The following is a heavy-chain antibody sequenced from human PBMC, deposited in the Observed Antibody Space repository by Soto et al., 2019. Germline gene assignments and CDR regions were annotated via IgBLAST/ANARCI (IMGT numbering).Heavy chain of an antibody. D-gene: IGHD6-13*01. CDR3: ARSLGTTWSFDP. CDR2: IDHSGNT. V-gene: IGHV4-4*02. Sequence: LSLTCAVSGGSISSRDWWNWVRRPPGMGLEWIGEIDHSGNTNYNPSLKSRVTISVDKSKTQFSLKLNPVTAADTAVYYCARSLGTTWSFDPWGQGTMVTVYS. CDR1: GGSISSRDW. J-gene: IGHJ5*02.